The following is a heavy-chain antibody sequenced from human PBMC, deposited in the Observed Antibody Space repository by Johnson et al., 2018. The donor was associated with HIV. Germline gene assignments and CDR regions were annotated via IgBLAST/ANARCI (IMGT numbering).Heavy chain of an antibody. CDR1: GFTVTSHY. CDR3: ARGAVSGYVSVDAFHI. J-gene: IGHJ3*02. D-gene: IGHD5-12*01. CDR2: IYTGGNT. Sequence: VQLVESGGGLVQPGGSLRLSCAASGFTVTSHYMSWVRQAPGMGLEWVSVIYTGGNTYYANSVKDRFTISRDISKNTLYLEMNIMRAEDTAVYYCARGAVSGYVSVDAFHIWGQGTLVTVSS. V-gene: IGHV3-66*01.